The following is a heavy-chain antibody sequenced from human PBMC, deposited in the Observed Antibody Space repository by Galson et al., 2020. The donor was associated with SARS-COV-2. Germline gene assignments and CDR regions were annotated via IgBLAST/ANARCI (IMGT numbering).Heavy chain of an antibody. CDR3: ARDRYLSRDGLLGSFDY. J-gene: IGHJ4*02. CDR1: GYTFNGYF. Sequence: ASVKVSCTTSGYTFNGYFMHWVRQAPGQGLEWMGWINPNSGGTGYAQKFQGRVTMTRDTMTGDTKTTAYMELSSLRPDDTAVYYCARDRYLSRDGLLGSFDYWGQGTLVTVSS. V-gene: IGHV1-2*02. D-gene: IGHD3-16*02. CDR2: INPNSGGT.